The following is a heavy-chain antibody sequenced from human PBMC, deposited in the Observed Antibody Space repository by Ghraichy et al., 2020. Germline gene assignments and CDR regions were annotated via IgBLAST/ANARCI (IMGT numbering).Heavy chain of an antibody. D-gene: IGHD1-26*01. V-gene: IGHV3-7*01. Sequence: GALNISCAASGFTFSSYWMSWVRQAPGKGLEWVANIKQDGSEKYYVDSVKGRFTISRDNAKNSLYLQMNSLRAEDTAVYYCARAGVSGSNLCDYWGQGTLVTVSS. CDR1: GFTFSSYW. J-gene: IGHJ4*02. CDR2: IKQDGSEK. CDR3: ARAGVSGSNLCDY.